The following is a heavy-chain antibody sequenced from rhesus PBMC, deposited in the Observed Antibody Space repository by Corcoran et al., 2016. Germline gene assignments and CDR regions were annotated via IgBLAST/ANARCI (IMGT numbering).Heavy chain of an antibody. D-gene: IGHD2-27*01. J-gene: IGHJ4*01. Sequence: EVQLVESGGGLAKPGGSLRLSCAASGFSFSDYYMYWVRQAPGKGLEWVSGIIYTGGSTYYADSVKGRFTISRENAKNTLYLQMDSLRAEDTAVYYCARDGIVVVFTAHFDYWGQGVLVTVSS. CDR2: IIYTGGST. CDR3: ARDGIVVVFTAHFDY. V-gene: IGHV3S18*01. CDR1: GFSFSDYY.